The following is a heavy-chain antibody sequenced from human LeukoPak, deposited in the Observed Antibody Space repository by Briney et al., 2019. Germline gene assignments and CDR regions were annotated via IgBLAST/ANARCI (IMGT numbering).Heavy chain of an antibody. CDR2: IYYSGST. CDR3: ARGFGGSYYRAFDI. J-gene: IGHJ3*02. CDR1: GGSISSYY. V-gene: IGHV4-59*01. Sequence: PSETLSLTCTVSGGSISSYYWSWIRQPPGKGLEWIGYIYYSGSTNYNPSLKSRVTISVDTSKNQFSLKLSSVTAADTAVYYCARGFGGSYYRAFDIWGQGTMVTVSS. D-gene: IGHD1-26*01.